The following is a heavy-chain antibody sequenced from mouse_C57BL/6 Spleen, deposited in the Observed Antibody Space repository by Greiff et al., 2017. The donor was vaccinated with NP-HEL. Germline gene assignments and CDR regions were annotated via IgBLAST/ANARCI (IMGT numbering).Heavy chain of an antibody. D-gene: IGHD2-1*01. CDR1: GYTFTDYY. V-gene: IGHV1-26*01. J-gene: IGHJ2*01. CDR2: INPNNGGT. Sequence: VQLQQSGPELVKPGASVKISCKASGYTFTDYYMNWVKQSHGKSLEWIGDINPNNGGTSYNQKFKGKAPMTVDKSSSAAYMELRSLTSEDSAVYYCARSDGNYENYWGQGTTLTVSS. CDR3: ARSDGNYENY.